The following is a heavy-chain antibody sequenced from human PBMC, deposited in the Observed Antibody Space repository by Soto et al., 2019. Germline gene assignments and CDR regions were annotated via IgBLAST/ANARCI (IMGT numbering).Heavy chain of an antibody. D-gene: IGHD2-15*01. J-gene: IGHJ6*02. CDR3: ASWLKGPDIGNYYYGMDV. CDR2: IMPIFRAP. CDR1: GGAFSDYA. Sequence: QVQLVQSGAEVKKPGSSVKVSCKASGGAFSDYAFSWVRQAPGQGLEWLGGIMPIFRAPDYAQKFQGRVTITAYEFTRTAYMEMNSLRSEETAVYYCASWLKGPDIGNYYYGMDVWGQGTTVTVS. V-gene: IGHV1-69*12.